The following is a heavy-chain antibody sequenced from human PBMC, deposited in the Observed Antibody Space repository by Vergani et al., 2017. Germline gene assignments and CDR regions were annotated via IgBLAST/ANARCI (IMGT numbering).Heavy chain of an antibody. Sequence: EVQLVESGGGLVQPGRSLRLSCAASGFTFDDYAMHWVRQAPGKGLEWVSGISWNSGSIGYADSVKGRFTISRDNAKNSLYLQMNSLRAEDTAVYYCARDWSSTGAYYMDVWGKGTTVTVSS. CDR1: GFTFDDYA. J-gene: IGHJ6*03. CDR2: ISWNSGSI. V-gene: IGHV3-9*01. D-gene: IGHD2-8*02. CDR3: ARDWSSTGAYYMDV.